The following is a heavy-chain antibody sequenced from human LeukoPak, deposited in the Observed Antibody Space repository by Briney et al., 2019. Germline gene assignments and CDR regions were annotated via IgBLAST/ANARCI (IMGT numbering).Heavy chain of an antibody. CDR3: AWGLTYYYGSGSYTDY. CDR1: GFTFSSYG. V-gene: IGHV3-30*03. J-gene: IGHJ4*02. D-gene: IGHD3-10*01. CDR2: ISYDGSNK. Sequence: GGSLRLSCAASGFTFSSYGMHWVRQAPGKGLEWVAVISYDGSNKYYADSVKGRFTISRDNSKNTLYLQMNSLRAEDTAVYYCAWGLTYYYGSGSYTDYWGQGTLVTVSS.